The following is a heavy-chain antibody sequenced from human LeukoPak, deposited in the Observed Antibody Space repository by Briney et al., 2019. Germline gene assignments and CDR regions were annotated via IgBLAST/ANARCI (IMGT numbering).Heavy chain of an antibody. CDR3: AIEGYSSSWYYFDY. CDR1: GGSISSYY. V-gene: IGHV4-59*01. Sequence: SETLSLTCTVSGGSISSYYWSWIRQPPGKGLEWIGYIYYSGSTNYNPSLKSRVTISVDTSKNQFSLKPSSVTAADTAVYYCAIEGYSSSWYYFDYWGQGTLVTVSS. J-gene: IGHJ4*02. CDR2: IYYSGST. D-gene: IGHD6-13*01.